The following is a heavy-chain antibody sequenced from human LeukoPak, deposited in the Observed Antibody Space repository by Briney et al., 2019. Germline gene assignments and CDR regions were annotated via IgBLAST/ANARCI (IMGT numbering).Heavy chain of an antibody. CDR3: ARHVVVVAATSYYYYMDV. J-gene: IGHJ6*03. D-gene: IGHD2-15*01. Sequence: GESLKISCKGSGYSFNTYWIGWVRQMPGKGLEWMGIIYPGDSDTRYSPSFQGQVTISADKSISTAYLQWSSLKASDTAMYYCARHVVVVAATSYYYYMDVWGKGTTVTVSS. V-gene: IGHV5-51*01. CDR2: IYPGDSDT. CDR1: GYSFNTYW.